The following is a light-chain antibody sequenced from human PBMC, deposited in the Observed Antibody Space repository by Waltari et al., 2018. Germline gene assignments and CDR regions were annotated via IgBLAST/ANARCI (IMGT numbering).Light chain of an antibody. V-gene: IGKV3-15*01. Sequence: EIVMTQSPATLSVSPGERVTLSCRASQSISSYLAWYQQKPGQAPSLLIHDASTRATSIPARFGGSASGTEFTLTISSLQSEDFAVYYCQQYDKWPLTFGGGTEVEIK. CDR3: QQYDKWPLT. CDR2: DAS. CDR1: QSISSY. J-gene: IGKJ4*01.